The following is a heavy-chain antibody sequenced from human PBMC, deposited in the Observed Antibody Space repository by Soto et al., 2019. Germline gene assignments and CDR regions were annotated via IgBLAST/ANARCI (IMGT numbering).Heavy chain of an antibody. V-gene: IGHV3-30*18. Sequence: QVQLVESGGGVVQPGASLRVSCAASGFDFNSYAMHWVRQAPGKGLEWMGVISNDGSNVYYADFVKGRFTISRDRSKNTXFLQGDRLRGDDTGTYYCAKAILAATIGPYAMDVWGQGTTVTVSS. CDR1: GFDFNSYA. CDR2: ISNDGSNV. CDR3: AKAILAATIGPYAMDV. J-gene: IGHJ6*02. D-gene: IGHD6-13*01.